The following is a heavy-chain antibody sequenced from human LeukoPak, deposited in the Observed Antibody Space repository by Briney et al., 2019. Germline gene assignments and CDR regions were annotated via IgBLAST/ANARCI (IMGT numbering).Heavy chain of an antibody. J-gene: IGHJ4*02. CDR3: VSFYETY. Sequence: GGSLRLSCAASGNYWMHWVRQVPGKGLVWVSHINSDGSWTSYADSVKGRFTISKDNAKNTVYLQMNSLRAEDTAVYYCVSFYETYWGRGTLVTISS. D-gene: IGHD2/OR15-2a*01. CDR2: INSDGSWT. V-gene: IGHV3-74*01. CDR1: GNYW.